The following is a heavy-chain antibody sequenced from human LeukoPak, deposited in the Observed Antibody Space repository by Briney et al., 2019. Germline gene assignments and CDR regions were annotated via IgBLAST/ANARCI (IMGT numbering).Heavy chain of an antibody. CDR2: INWNSNNI. V-gene: IGHV3-9*01. CDR1: GFTFDDYA. Sequence: PGRSLRLSCAASGFTFDDYAMLWVRQAPGKGLEWVSSINWNSNNIGYADSVKGRFTISRDNAKNSLYLQMNSLRPEDTALYYCARDSRYSYGYPDSWGQGTLVTVSS. J-gene: IGHJ4*02. CDR3: ARDSRYSYGYPDS. D-gene: IGHD5-18*01.